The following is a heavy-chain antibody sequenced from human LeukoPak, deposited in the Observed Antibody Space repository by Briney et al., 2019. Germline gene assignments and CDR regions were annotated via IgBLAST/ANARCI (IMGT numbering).Heavy chain of an antibody. CDR1: GFTFSSYA. CDR3: AREAYDYVWGSYGFDY. Sequence: GGSLRLSRAASGFTFSSYAMHWVRQAPGKGLEWVAVISYDGSNKYYADSVKGRFTISRDNSKNTLYLQMNSLRAEDTAVYYCAREAYDYVWGSYGFDYWGQGTLVTVSS. CDR2: ISYDGSNK. D-gene: IGHD3-16*01. J-gene: IGHJ4*02. V-gene: IGHV3-30-3*01.